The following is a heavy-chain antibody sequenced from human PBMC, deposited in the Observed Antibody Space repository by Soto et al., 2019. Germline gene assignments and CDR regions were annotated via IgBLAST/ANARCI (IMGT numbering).Heavy chain of an antibody. V-gene: IGHV1-46*01. CDR3: ARSRVATLFDY. Sequence: ASVKVSCKTSGYTFTSYYMHWVRQAPGQGLEWMGIINPSGGSTSYAQKFQGRVTMTRDTSTSTVYMELSSLRSEDTAVYYCARSRVATLFDYWGQGTLVTVSS. CDR2: INPSGGST. J-gene: IGHJ4*02. CDR1: GYTFTSYY. D-gene: IGHD5-12*01.